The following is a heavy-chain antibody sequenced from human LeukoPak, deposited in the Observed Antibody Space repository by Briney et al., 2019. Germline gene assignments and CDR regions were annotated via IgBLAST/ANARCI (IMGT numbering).Heavy chain of an antibody. J-gene: IGHJ4*02. D-gene: IGHD1-26*01. Sequence: GSLRLSCAASGFTFSSYSMNWVRQAPGKGLEWVSYISSSSSTIYYADSVKGRFTISRDNAKNSLYLQMNSLRAEDTAVYYCACGSYHGPFDYWGQGTLVTVSS. CDR2: ISSSSSTI. CDR1: GFTFSSYS. CDR3: ACGSYHGPFDY. V-gene: IGHV3-48*01.